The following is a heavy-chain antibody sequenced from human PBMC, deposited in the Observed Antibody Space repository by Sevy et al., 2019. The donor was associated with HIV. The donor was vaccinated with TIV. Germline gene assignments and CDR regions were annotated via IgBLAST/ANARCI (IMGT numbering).Heavy chain of an antibody. Sequence: ASVKVSCKASGYTFTSYGISWVRQAPGQGLEWMGWISADNGNTNYAQKLQGRVTMTTDTSTSTAYMELRSLRSDDTAVYYCARGVDGSGRYYYYMDVWGKGTTVTVSS. CDR2: ISADNGNT. V-gene: IGHV1-18*01. D-gene: IGHD6-25*01. CDR1: GYTFTSYG. CDR3: ARGVDGSGRYYYYMDV. J-gene: IGHJ6*03.